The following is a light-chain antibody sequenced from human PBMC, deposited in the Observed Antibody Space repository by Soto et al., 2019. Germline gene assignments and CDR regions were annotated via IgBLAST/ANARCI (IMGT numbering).Light chain of an antibody. CDR3: QERSNWF. Sequence: ESLLTHSLATLSVPPNERATLSCSASQSVSIYLAWYQQKPGQAPRLLIYGASTRAAGVPVRFSGSGSGTEFTLTINRLEAEDFAVYYCQERSNWFFGPGTKVDI. V-gene: IGKV3-11*01. CDR1: QSVSIY. CDR2: GAS. J-gene: IGKJ3*01.